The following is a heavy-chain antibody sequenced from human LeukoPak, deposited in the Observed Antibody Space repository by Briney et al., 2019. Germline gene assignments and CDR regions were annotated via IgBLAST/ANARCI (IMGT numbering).Heavy chain of an antibody. D-gene: IGHD3-9*01. CDR3: ARELSGYDILTGLIHYYYYYYMDV. J-gene: IGHJ6*03. CDR2: IYYSGST. Sequence: SETLSLTCAVSGGSISSNSYYWGWIRQPPGKGLEWIGSIYYSGSTYYNPSLKSRVTISVDTSKNQFSLKLSSVTAADTAVYYCARELSGYDILTGLIHYYYYYYMDVWGKGTTVTVSS. CDR1: GGSISSNSYY. V-gene: IGHV4-39*02.